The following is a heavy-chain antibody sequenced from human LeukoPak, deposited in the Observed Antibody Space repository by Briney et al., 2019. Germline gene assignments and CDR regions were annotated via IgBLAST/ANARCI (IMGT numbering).Heavy chain of an antibody. J-gene: IGHJ6*03. CDR3: TRAAAGRFYYYYYMDV. CDR1: GFTFGDYG. V-gene: IGHV3-49*04. D-gene: IGHD3-16*01. CDR2: IRRKAYGGTT. Sequence: QSGGSLRLSCTAPGFTFGDYGVSWVRQAPGKGLEWVGFIRRKAYGGTTEYAASVKGRFTISRDDSKSIAYLQMNSLNTEDTAVYYCTRAAAGRFYYYYYMDVWGKGTTVTISS.